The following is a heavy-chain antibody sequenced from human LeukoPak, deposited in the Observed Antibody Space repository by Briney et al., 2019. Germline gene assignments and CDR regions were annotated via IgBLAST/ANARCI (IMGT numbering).Heavy chain of an antibody. CDR3: ARLIRQWSNYYMDV. Sequence: GASVTVSCKASGGTFSSYAISWVRQAPGQGLEWMGGIIPIFGTANYAQKFQGRVTITADKSTSTAYMELSSLRSEDTAVYYCARLIRQWSNYYMDVWGKGTTVTVSS. D-gene: IGHD3-16*01. J-gene: IGHJ6*03. CDR2: IIPIFGTA. V-gene: IGHV1-69*06. CDR1: GGTFSSYA.